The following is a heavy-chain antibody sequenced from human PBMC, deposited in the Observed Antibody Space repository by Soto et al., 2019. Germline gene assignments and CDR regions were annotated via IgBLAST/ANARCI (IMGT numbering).Heavy chain of an antibody. Sequence: HPGGSLRLSCAASGFTFSDHYMDWVRQAPGKGLEWVGRTSKKANCYTTEYAASVTGRFTVSRDDSKDSLYLQMNSLKTEDTAVYFCGNVNSDWAFDIWGQGTMVTVSS. D-gene: IGHD2-21*01. V-gene: IGHV3-72*01. CDR1: GFTFSDHY. CDR2: TSKKANCYTT. J-gene: IGHJ3*02. CDR3: GNVNSDWAFDI.